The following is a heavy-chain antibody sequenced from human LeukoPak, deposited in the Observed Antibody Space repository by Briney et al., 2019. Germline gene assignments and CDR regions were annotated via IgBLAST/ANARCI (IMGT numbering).Heavy chain of an antibody. Sequence: GGSLRLSCAASGFTFSSYWMNWARQAPGKGLEWVSSISSSSSYIYYADSVKGRFIISRDNAKNTLYLQMSSLRAEDTAVYYCTRGISYTMNIWGQGTTVTVSS. V-gene: IGHV3-21*01. D-gene: IGHD2/OR15-2a*01. CDR1: GFTFSSYW. CDR3: TRGISYTMNI. J-gene: IGHJ6*02. CDR2: ISSSSSYI.